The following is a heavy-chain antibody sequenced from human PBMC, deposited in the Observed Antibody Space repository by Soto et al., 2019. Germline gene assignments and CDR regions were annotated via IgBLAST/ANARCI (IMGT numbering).Heavy chain of an antibody. J-gene: IGHJ5*02. V-gene: IGHV1-8*01. CDR2: MKPNSGNT. D-gene: IGHD6-19*01. Sequence: QVQLVQSGAEVKKPGASVKVSCKASGYTFTSYDINWVRQATGQGLEWMGWMKPNSGNTGYAQKFQGRVTMTRNTSKSTAYMELSSLRSEDTAVYYCARGSVYQWLGWFDPWGQGTLVTVSS. CDR1: GYTFTSYD. CDR3: ARGSVYQWLGWFDP.